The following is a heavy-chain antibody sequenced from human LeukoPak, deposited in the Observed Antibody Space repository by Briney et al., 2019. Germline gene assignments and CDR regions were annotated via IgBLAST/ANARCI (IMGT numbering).Heavy chain of an antibody. V-gene: IGHV3-21*01. J-gene: IGHJ4*02. D-gene: IGHD3-22*01. CDR1: GFTFNSYE. Sequence: PGGSLRLSCAASGFTFNSYEMNWVRQAPGKGLEWVSSISSSSSYIYYADSVKGRFTISRDNAKNSLYLQMNSLRAEDTAVYYCARDLDDSSGYQPDYWGQGTLSPSPQ. CDR3: ARDLDDSSGYQPDY. CDR2: ISSSSSYI.